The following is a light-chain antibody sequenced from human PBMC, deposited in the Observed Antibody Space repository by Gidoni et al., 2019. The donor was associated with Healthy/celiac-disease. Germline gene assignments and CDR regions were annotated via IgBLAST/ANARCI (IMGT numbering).Light chain of an antibody. Sequence: EIVLTHSPGTLAWSPGERATLSCRDSQSVSSTYLAWYQQKPGQAPRLLIYGASSRVTGVPARFSGSGSGTDFTLPISRLAPEDFAVYYCQQGAFGQXTKVEMK. J-gene: IGKJ1*01. V-gene: IGKV3-20*01. CDR1: QSVSSTY. CDR2: GAS. CDR3: QQGA.